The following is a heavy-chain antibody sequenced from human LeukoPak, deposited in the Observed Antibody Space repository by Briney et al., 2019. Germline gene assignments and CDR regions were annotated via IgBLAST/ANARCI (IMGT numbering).Heavy chain of an antibody. CDR3: ARDPYNYYDSSGYYAAPDY. J-gene: IGHJ4*02. Sequence: ASVTLSCKASGYTFTGYYMHWVRQAPGQGLEWMGIINPSGGSTSYAQKFQGRVTMTRDTSTSTVYMELSSLRSEDTAVYYCARDPYNYYDSSGYYAAPDYWGQGTLVTASS. V-gene: IGHV1-46*01. CDR1: GYTFTGYY. CDR2: INPSGGST. D-gene: IGHD3-22*01.